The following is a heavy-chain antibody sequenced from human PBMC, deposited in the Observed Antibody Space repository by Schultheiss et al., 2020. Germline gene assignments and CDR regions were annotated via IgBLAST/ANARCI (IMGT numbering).Heavy chain of an antibody. D-gene: IGHD3-10*01. CDR1: GFTFSSYS. Sequence: GGSLRLSCAASGFTFSSYSMNWVRQAPGKGLEWVSSISSSSSYIYYADSVKGRFTISRDNAKNSLYLQMNSLRAEDTAVYYCARDRVTMVRGVDYHYYGMDVWGQGTTVTVSS. J-gene: IGHJ6*02. CDR3: ARDRVTMVRGVDYHYYGMDV. CDR2: ISSSSSYI. V-gene: IGHV3-21*01.